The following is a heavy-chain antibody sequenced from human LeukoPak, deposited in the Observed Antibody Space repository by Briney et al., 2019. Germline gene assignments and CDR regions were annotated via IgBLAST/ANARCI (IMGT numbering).Heavy chain of an antibody. D-gene: IGHD5-12*01. Sequence: GGSLRLSCAASGFTFSSYAMSWVRQAPGKGLEWASAISGSGGSTYYADSVKGRFTISSDNSKNTLYLQMNSLRAEDTAVYYCANLPPDRDGYNFWGQGTLVTVSS. J-gene: IGHJ4*02. V-gene: IGHV3-23*01. CDR1: GFTFSSYA. CDR2: ISGSGGST. CDR3: ANLPPDRDGYNF.